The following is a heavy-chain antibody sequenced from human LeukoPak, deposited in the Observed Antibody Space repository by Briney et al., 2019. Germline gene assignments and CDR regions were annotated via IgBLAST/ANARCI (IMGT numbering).Heavy chain of an antibody. Sequence: GASVKVSCKASGYTFTGYYMHWVRQAPGQGLEWMGWINPNSGGTNYAQKFQGRVTMTRDTSISTAYMELSRLRSDDTAVYYCARLTVTTFYYFDYCGQGTLVTVSS. CDR2: INPNSGGT. J-gene: IGHJ4*02. CDR1: GYTFTGYY. D-gene: IGHD4-17*01. V-gene: IGHV1-2*02. CDR3: ARLTVTTFYYFDY.